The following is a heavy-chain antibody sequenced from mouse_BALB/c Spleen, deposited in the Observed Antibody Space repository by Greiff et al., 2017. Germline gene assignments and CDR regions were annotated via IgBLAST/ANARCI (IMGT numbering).Heavy chain of an antibody. Sequence: EVQLVESGGGLVQPGGSLKLSCAASGFTFSSYGMSWVRQTPDKRLELVATINSNGGSTYYPDSVKGRFTISRDNAKNTLYLQMSSLKSEDTAMYYCAREISFYYGSSYVHYYFDYWGQGTTLTVSS. CDR1: GFTFSSYG. J-gene: IGHJ2*01. CDR2: INSNGGST. CDR3: AREISFYYGSSYVHYYFDY. D-gene: IGHD1-1*01. V-gene: IGHV5-6-3*01.